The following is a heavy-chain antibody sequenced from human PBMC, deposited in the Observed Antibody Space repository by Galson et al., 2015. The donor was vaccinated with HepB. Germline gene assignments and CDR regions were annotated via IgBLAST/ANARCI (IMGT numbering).Heavy chain of an antibody. Sequence: LSLTCTVSGGSISSYYWSWIRQPPGKGLEWIGYIYYSGSTNYNPSLKSRVTISVDTSKNQFSLKLSSVTAADTAVYYCARHRDCSSTSCYRMNYYYYMDVWGKGTTVTVSS. J-gene: IGHJ6*03. V-gene: IGHV4-59*01. CDR3: ARHRDCSSTSCYRMNYYYYMDV. D-gene: IGHD2-2*01. CDR2: IYYSGST. CDR1: GGSISSYY.